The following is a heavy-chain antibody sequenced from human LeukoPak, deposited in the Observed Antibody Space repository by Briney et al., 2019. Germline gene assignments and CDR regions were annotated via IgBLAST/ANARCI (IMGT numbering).Heavy chain of an antibody. D-gene: IGHD2-2*01. Sequence: SETLSLTCAVYGGSFSGYYWSWLRQPPGKGLEWIGEINNSGSTNYNTSLKSRVTISVATSKNQFSLKLSSVTAADTAVYYCARDLPAAPYYYYYGMDVWVKGTTVTVSS. CDR3: ARDLPAAPYYYYYGMDV. J-gene: IGHJ6*04. CDR2: INNSGST. V-gene: IGHV4-34*01. CDR1: GGSFSGYY.